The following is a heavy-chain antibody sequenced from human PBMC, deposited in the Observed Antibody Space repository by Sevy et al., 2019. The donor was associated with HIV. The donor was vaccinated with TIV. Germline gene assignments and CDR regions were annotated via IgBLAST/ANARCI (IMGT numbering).Heavy chain of an antibody. CDR2: IKSKTDGGTT. Sequence: GGSLRLSCAASGFTFSNAWMSWVRQAPGKGLEWVGRIKSKTDGGTTDYAAPVKGRFTISSDDSKNMLNLQMNSLKTEETAVYYCTTDSGSSWYWGGKLFDYWGQGTLVTVSS. J-gene: IGHJ4*02. CDR1: GFTFSNAW. V-gene: IGHV3-15*01. D-gene: IGHD6-13*01. CDR3: TTDSGSSWYWGGKLFDY.